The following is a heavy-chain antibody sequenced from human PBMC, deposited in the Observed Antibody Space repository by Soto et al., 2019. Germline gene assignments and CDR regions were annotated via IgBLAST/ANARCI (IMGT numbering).Heavy chain of an antibody. CDR2: IYFNGNT. J-gene: IGHJ4*02. Sequence: QRQLQESGPGLVKPSETLSLTCNVSGVSISDTSYYWGWIRQPPGKGLEWIGTIYFNGNTFYNPSLKSRLTISVDTSKNQFSPRLTSVTAADTAVYYCARQGSYWGQGTLVAVSS. CDR3: ARQGSY. CDR1: GVSISDTSYY. V-gene: IGHV4-39*01.